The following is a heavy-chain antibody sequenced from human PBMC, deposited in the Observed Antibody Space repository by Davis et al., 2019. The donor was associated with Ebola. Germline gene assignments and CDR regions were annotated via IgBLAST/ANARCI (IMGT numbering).Heavy chain of an antibody. J-gene: IGHJ4*02. Sequence: AASVKVSCKASGYTFNAFFMHWVRQAPGQGPQRMGRINPKSGATNYAQKLQGRVTMTTDTSTSTAYMELRSLRSDDTAVYYCARETTKRWLLLDYWGQGTLVTVSS. V-gene: IGHV1-2*06. CDR2: INPKSGAT. D-gene: IGHD5-24*01. CDR3: ARETTKRWLLLDY. CDR1: GYTFNAFF.